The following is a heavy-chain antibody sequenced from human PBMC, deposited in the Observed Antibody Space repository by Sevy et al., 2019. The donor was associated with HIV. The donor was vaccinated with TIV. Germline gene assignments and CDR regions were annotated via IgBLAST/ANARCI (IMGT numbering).Heavy chain of an antibody. CDR3: ASPLNYYDSPSAY. CDR1: GFTFSYYD. Sequence: GGSLRLSCAASGFTFSYYDMNWVRQAPGKGLEWVSSISSGSSYIFYADSVKGRFTISRDNVKNSLSLQMNSLGAEDTAVYYCASPLNYYDSPSAYWGQGTLVTVSS. V-gene: IGHV3-21*04. J-gene: IGHJ4*02. D-gene: IGHD3-22*01. CDR2: ISSGSSYI.